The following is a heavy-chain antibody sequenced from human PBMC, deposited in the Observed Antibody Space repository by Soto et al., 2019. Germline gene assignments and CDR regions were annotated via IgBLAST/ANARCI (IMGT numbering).Heavy chain of an antibody. D-gene: IGHD6-19*01. J-gene: IGHJ4*02. V-gene: IGHV3-48*01. CDR3: ARSSQWLVGGLDY. CDR2: ISSSSSTI. CDR1: GFTCSSYS. Sequence: GGSLRLSCAASGFTCSSYSMNWVRQAPGKGLEWVSYISSSSSTIYYADSVKGRFTISRDNAKNSLYLQMNSLRAEDTAVYYCARSSQWLVGGLDYWGQGTLVTVSS.